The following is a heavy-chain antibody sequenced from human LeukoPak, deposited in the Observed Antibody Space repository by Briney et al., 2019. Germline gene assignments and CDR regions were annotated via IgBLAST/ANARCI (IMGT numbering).Heavy chain of an antibody. CDR2: IRSKANSYAT. CDR1: GFTFSGSA. Sequence: GRSLRLSCAASGFTFSGSAMHWVRQASGKGLEWVGRIRSKANSYATAYAASVKGRFTISRDDSKNTAYLQMNSLKTEDTAVYYCTRLTTVVTPHSGDYWGQGTLVTVSS. CDR3: TRLTTVVTPHSGDY. J-gene: IGHJ4*02. V-gene: IGHV3-73*01. D-gene: IGHD4-23*01.